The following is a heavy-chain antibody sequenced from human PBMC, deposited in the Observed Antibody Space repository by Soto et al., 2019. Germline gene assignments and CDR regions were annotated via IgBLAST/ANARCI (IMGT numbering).Heavy chain of an antibody. CDR3: ARDLKPGYSSSWYSVYGMDV. J-gene: IGHJ6*02. V-gene: IGHV3-48*03. Sequence: GGSLRLSCAASGFTFSSYEMNWVRQAPGKGLEWVSYISSSGSTIYYADSVKGRFTISRDNAKNSLYLQMNSLRAEDTAVYYCARDLKPGYSSSWYSVYGMDVWGQGTTVTVS. D-gene: IGHD6-13*01. CDR2: ISSSGSTI. CDR1: GFTFSSYE.